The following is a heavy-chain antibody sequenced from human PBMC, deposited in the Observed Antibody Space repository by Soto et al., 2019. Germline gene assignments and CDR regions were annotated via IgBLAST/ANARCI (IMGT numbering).Heavy chain of an antibody. Sequence: GESLKISCKGSGYTFTNYWIGWVRQTPGKGLEWLGRLDPSDSFTSHSPAFQGHVTISSDKSISTTYLQWNSLKASDTAMYYCARQKAAVTHAFDLWGQGTMVTVSS. CDR1: GYTFTNYW. J-gene: IGHJ3*01. D-gene: IGHD4-17*01. CDR2: LDPSDSFT. CDR3: ARQKAAVTHAFDL. V-gene: IGHV5-10-1*01.